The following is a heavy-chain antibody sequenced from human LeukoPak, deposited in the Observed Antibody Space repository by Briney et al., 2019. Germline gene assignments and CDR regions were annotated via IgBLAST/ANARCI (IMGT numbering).Heavy chain of an antibody. D-gene: IGHD2-8*02. CDR3: AKDFYWAFDY. Sequence: GGSLRLSCAASGFTFSSYSMNWVRQPPGRGLDWVAHIRYDESDKYYADSVKGRFTISRDISKNTVYLQMNSLRVEDTAVYYCAKDFYWAFDYWGQGTLVTVSS. CDR2: IRYDESDK. CDR1: GFTFSSYS. J-gene: IGHJ4*02. V-gene: IGHV3-30*02.